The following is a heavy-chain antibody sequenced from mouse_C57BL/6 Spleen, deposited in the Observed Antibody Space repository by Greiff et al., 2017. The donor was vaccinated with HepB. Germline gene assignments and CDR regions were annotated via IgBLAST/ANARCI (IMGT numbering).Heavy chain of an antibody. CDR3: ARREGTYDGYYVDY. V-gene: IGHV1-58*01. Sequence: EVQVVESGAELVRPGSSVKMSCKTSGYTFTSYGINWVKQRPGQGLEWIGYIYIGNGYTEYNEKFKGKATLTSDTSSSTAYMQLSSLTSEDSAIYFCARREGTYDGYYVDYWGQGTTLTVSS. D-gene: IGHD2-3*01. J-gene: IGHJ2*01. CDR2: IYIGNGYT. CDR1: GYTFTSYG.